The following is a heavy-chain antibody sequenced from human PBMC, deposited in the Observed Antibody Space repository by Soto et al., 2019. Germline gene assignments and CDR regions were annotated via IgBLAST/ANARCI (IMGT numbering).Heavy chain of an antibody. CDR3: ARRSSSWYFDY. Sequence: GGSLRLSCAASGFTFSSYAMNWVRQAPGKGLEWVSVISGSDGSTYYADSVKGRFTISRDNSKNTLNLQMNSLRAEDTAVYYCARRSSSWYFDYWGQGTLVTSPQ. D-gene: IGHD6-13*01. J-gene: IGHJ4*02. CDR1: GFTFSSYA. V-gene: IGHV3-23*01. CDR2: ISGSDGST.